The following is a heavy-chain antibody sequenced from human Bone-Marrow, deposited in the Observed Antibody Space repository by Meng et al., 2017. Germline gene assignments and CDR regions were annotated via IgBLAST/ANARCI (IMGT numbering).Heavy chain of an antibody. V-gene: IGHV1-46*01. CDR1: GYTFTSYY. D-gene: IGHD2-2*01. CDR2: INPSGGST. CDR3: ERDMIVVVPAAYYYCYGMDV. J-gene: IGHJ6*02. Sequence: ASVKVSCKASGYTFTSYYMHWVRQAPGQGLEWMGIINPSGGSTSYAQKFQGRVTMTRDTSTSTVYMELSSLRSEDTAVYYCERDMIVVVPAAYYYCYGMDVWGQGTTVTVSS.